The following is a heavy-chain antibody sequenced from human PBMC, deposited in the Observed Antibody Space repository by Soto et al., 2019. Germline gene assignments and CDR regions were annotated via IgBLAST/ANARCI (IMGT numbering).Heavy chain of an antibody. V-gene: IGHV4-61*01. CDR3: ARSALGTHFDY. J-gene: IGHJ4*02. D-gene: IGHD1-1*01. CDR1: AGSITGDSYY. Sequence: SETLSLTCNVSAGSITGDSYYWTWIRQPPGKGLEWLGYISYNGRTNYNPSLKSRVTISVDTSKNQFSLKLSSVTAADTAVYYCARSALGTHFDYWGQGTLVTVSS. CDR2: ISYNGRT.